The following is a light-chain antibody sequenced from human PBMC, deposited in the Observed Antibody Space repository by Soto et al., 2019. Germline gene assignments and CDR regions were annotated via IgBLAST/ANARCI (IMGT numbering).Light chain of an antibody. J-gene: IGKJ1*01. V-gene: IGKV4-1*01. CDR2: WAS. Sequence: DIVMTQSPDSLAVSLGERATINCKSSQSVLYSSNNKNYLAGYQQKPGQSPKLLIYWASTRESGVPDRFSGSGSGTDFPLAISSLQAEDVGVYYCQQYYSTPPTFGQGTKVEIK. CDR3: QQYYSTPPT. CDR1: QSVLYSSNNKNY.